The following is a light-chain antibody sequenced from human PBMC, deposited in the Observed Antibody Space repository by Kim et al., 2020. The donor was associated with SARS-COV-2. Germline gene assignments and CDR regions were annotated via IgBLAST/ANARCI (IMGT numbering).Light chain of an antibody. Sequence: RVTIPCTGSSSNNGSGYDVHWYQKLPGTAPKLLIYGNSNRPSGVPDRFSGSKSGTSASLAITGLQAEDEADYYCQSYDSSLSGSVFGGGTKLTVL. CDR3: QSYDSSLSGSV. J-gene: IGLJ3*02. V-gene: IGLV1-40*01. CDR2: GNS. CDR1: SSNNGSGYD.